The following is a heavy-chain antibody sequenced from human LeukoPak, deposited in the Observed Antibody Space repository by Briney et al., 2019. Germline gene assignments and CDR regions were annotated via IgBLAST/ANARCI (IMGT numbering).Heavy chain of an antibody. Sequence: SGGSLRLSCAASGFTFDDYAMHWVRQAPGKGLEWVSGISWNSGSIGYADSVKGRFTISRDNAKNSLYLQMNSLRAEDTALYYCAKDSQYSGSYHDAFDIWSQGTMVTVSS. V-gene: IGHV3-9*01. CDR2: ISWNSGSI. D-gene: IGHD1-26*01. CDR3: AKDSQYSGSYHDAFDI. CDR1: GFTFDDYA. J-gene: IGHJ3*02.